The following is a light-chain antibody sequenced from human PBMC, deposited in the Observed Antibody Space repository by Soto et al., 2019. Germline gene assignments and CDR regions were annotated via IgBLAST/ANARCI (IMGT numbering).Light chain of an antibody. V-gene: IGKV1-5*01. Sequence: DIQRTQSPSCRSASVGDRVTITCRARQSISSYLTWYQQKPGKAPKLLIYAASSLQSGVPSRFSGSGSGTEFTLTISSLQPDDFATYYCQHYNSYSEAFGQGTKVDI. CDR3: QHYNSYSEA. CDR1: QSISSY. CDR2: AAS. J-gene: IGKJ1*01.